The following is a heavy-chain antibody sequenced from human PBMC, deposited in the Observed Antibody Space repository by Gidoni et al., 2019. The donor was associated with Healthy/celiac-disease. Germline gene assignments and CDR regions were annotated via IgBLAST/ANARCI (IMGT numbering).Heavy chain of an antibody. CDR1: GFTVSSSS. D-gene: IGHD2-15*01. CDR3: ARGGYCSGGSCYSVWYFDL. J-gene: IGHJ2*01. CDR2: ISYDGSNK. Sequence: QVQLVESGGGVVQPGRSLRLSCAASGFTVSSSSMHWVRQAPGKGLEWVAVISYDGSNKYYADSVKGRFTISRDNSKNTLYLQMNSLRAEDTAVYYCARGGYCSGGSCYSVWYFDLWGRGTLVTVSS. V-gene: IGHV3-30-3*01.